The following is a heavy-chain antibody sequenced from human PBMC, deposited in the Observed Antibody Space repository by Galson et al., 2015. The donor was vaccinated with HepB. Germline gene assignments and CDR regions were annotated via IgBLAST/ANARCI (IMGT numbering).Heavy chain of an antibody. CDR3: ARDTRDGYCSGGSCNSGGYYGMDV. V-gene: IGHV3-33*01. CDR1: GFTFSSYG. Sequence: SLRLSCAASGFTFSSYGMHSVRQAPGKGLEWVAVIWYDGSNKYYADSVKGRFTISRDNSKNTLYLQMNSLRAEDTAVYYCARDTRDGYCSGGSCNSGGYYGMDVWGQGTTVTVSS. CDR2: IWYDGSNK. D-gene: IGHD2-15*01. J-gene: IGHJ6*02.